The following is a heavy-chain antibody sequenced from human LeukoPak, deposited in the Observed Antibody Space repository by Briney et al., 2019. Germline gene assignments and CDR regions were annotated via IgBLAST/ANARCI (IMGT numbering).Heavy chain of an antibody. CDR2: IYSGGST. J-gene: IGHJ4*02. CDR3: AKTFYAEQFDY. V-gene: IGHV3-66*02. CDR1: GFTVSSNY. Sequence: GGSLRLSCAASGFTVSSNYMSWVRQAPGKGLEGVSVIYSGGSTYYADSVKGRFTISRDNSKNTLYLQMNSLRAEDTAVYYCAKTFYAEQFDYWGQGTLVTVSS. D-gene: IGHD1/OR15-1a*01.